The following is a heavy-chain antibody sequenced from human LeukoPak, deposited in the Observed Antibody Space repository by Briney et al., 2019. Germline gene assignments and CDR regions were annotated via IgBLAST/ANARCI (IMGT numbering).Heavy chain of an antibody. D-gene: IGHD6-6*01. V-gene: IGHV4-34*01. CDR1: GGSFSGYY. Sequence: SETLSLTCAVYGGSFSGYYWSWIRQPPGKGLEWIGEINHSGSTNYNPSLKSRVTISVDTSKNQFSLKLSSVTAADTAVYYCARGEYSSSPPYYYYGMDVWGQGTTVTVSS. CDR2: INHSGST. CDR3: ARGEYSSSPPYYYYGMDV. J-gene: IGHJ6*02.